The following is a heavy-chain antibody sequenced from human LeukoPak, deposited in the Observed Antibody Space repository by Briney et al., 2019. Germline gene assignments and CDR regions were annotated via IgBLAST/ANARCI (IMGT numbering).Heavy chain of an antibody. Sequence: ASVKVSCKASGYTFTSYYMHWVRQAPGQGLEWMGIINPSGGSTSYAQKFQGRVTMTRDTSTGTVYMELSSLRSEDTAVYHCARDTLGRRDGYNFWGQGTLVTVSS. CDR1: GYTFTSYY. J-gene: IGHJ4*02. D-gene: IGHD5-12*01. CDR2: INPSGGST. V-gene: IGHV1-46*01. CDR3: ARDTLGRRDGYNF.